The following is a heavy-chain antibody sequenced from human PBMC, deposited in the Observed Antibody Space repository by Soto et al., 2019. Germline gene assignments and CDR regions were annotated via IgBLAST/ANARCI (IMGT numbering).Heavy chain of an antibody. CDR3: ATPSSSTTSDS. V-gene: IGHV4-59*08. J-gene: IGHJ4*02. CDR1: GGSISGYY. Sequence: SETLSLTCTVSGGSISGYYWSWIRQPPGKGLEWIGYIYYSGSTNYNPSLKSRVTISVDTSKNQISLKLSSVTAADTAVYYCATPSSSTTSDSWGQGTLGTVS. CDR2: IYYSGST. D-gene: IGHD6-13*01.